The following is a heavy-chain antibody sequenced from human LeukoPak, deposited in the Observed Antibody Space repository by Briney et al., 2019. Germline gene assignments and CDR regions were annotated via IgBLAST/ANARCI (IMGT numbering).Heavy chain of an antibody. V-gene: IGHV3-21*01. CDR2: ISSSSSYI. CDR1: GFTFSSYS. CDR3: ARVSQTPGGRGYFDY. D-gene: IGHD2-15*01. Sequence: GGSLRLSCAAPGFTFSSYSMNWVRQAPGKGLEWVSSISSSSSYIYYADSVKGRFTISRDNAKNSLYLQMNSLRAEDTAVYYCARVSQTPGGRGYFDYWGQGTLVTVSS. J-gene: IGHJ4*02.